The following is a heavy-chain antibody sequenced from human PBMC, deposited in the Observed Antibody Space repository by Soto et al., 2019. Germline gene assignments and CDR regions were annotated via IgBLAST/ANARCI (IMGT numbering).Heavy chain of an antibody. D-gene: IGHD6-19*01. CDR3: ARLIQPGWQWLVPDAFDI. J-gene: IGHJ3*02. Sequence: QLQLQESGPGLVKPSETLSLTCTVSGGSISSSSYYWGWIRQPPGKGLEWIGSIYYSGSTYYNPSLKSRVTISVDTSKNQFSLKLSSVTAADTAVYYCARLIQPGWQWLVPDAFDIWGQGTMVTVSS. V-gene: IGHV4-39*01. CDR1: GGSISSSSYY. CDR2: IYYSGST.